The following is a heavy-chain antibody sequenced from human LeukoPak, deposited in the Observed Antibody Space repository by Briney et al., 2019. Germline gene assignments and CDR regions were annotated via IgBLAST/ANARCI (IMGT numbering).Heavy chain of an antibody. CDR1: GFTFSSYA. J-gene: IGHJ4*02. Sequence: GGSLRLSCAASGFTFSSYAMGWVRQAPGKGLEWVSAITASGGNTYYADSVKGRFTISRDNSKNTLYLQVNSLRAGGTAVYYCAKGNGYSYGRYYFDYWGQGTLVTVSS. V-gene: IGHV3-23*01. D-gene: IGHD5-18*01. CDR2: ITASGGNT. CDR3: AKGNGYSYGRYYFDY.